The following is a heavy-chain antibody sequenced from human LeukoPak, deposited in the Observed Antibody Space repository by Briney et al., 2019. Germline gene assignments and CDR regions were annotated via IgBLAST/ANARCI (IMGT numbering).Heavy chain of an antibody. V-gene: IGHV4-4*07. J-gene: IGHJ4*02. CDR3: ARGSPSSASFFSF. D-gene: IGHD1-26*01. CDR1: GGSFSSHY. CDR2: IYTSGTT. Sequence: SETLSLTCTVSGGSFSSHYLTWIRQSAGKGLEWLGRIYTSGTTHFNPSFESRLSMSVDTSKAQFSLKLTSVTAADTAVYYCARGSPSSASFFSFWGQGTLVTVSS.